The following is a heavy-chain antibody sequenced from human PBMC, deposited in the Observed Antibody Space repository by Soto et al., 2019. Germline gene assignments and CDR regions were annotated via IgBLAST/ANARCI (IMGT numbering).Heavy chain of an antibody. CDR1: GFTFSSYA. D-gene: IGHD6-19*01. V-gene: IGHV3-30-3*01. CDR3: ARDGSSSGWSAVVY. J-gene: IGHJ4*02. Sequence: GGSLRLSCAASGFTFSSYAMHWVRQAPGKGLEWVAVISYDGSNKYYADSVKGRFTISRDNSKNTLYLQMNSLRAEDTAVYYCARDGSSSGWSAVVYWGQGTLVTVSS. CDR2: ISYDGSNK.